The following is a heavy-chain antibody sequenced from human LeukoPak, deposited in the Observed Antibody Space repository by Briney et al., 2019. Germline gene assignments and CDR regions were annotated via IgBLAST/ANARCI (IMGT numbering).Heavy chain of an antibody. CDR1: GFTFGSFA. CDR2: ISGSGYDT. J-gene: IGHJ6*03. D-gene: IGHD3-16*01. CDR3: AKDGSWGDYYFYFYMDV. V-gene: IGHV3-23*01. Sequence: GGSLRLSCEASGFTFGSFAMSWVRQAPGKGLEWVSGISGSGYDTYYADSVKGRFTISRDNSKNTLYIQMNSLRAEDTAVYYCAKDGSWGDYYFYFYMDVWGKGTTVTVSS.